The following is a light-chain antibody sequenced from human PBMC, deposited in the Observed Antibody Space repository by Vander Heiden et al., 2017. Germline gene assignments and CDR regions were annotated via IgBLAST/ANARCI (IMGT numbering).Light chain of an antibody. Sequence: QSVLTQPPPVSGAPGQWVTISCTGPSPNIGAAHDVHWYHQLPGTSPRLLIYGDDDRPWGVPDRFSGSKSGVSASLAITGLQAEDGADYYCQSYDSSLSGSVLFGGGTKVTVL. J-gene: IGLJ2*01. CDR1: SPNIGAAHD. CDR2: GDD. V-gene: IGLV1-40*02. CDR3: QSYDSSLSGSVL.